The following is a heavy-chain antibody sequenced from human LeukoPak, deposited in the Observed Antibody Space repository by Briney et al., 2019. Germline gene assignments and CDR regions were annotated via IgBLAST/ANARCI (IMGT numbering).Heavy chain of an antibody. CDR3: ARGIHLSGYYPFDY. CDR1: GYTFTNYD. CDR2: MNPNSGNT. J-gene: IGHJ4*02. D-gene: IGHD3-22*01. V-gene: IGHV1-8*01. Sequence: ASVTVSFKASGYTFTNYDINWVRQATGQGLEWMGWMNPNSGNTGYAQKFQGRVTMTRNTSISTAYMELSSLRSEDTAVYYCARGIHLSGYYPFDYWGQGTLVTVSS.